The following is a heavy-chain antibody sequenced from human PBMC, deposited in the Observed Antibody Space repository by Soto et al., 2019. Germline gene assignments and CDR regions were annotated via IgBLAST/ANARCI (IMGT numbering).Heavy chain of an antibody. CDR2: IYPGDSDT. D-gene: IGHD1-26*01. V-gene: IGHV5-51*01. CDR1: GYSFTSYW. J-gene: IGHJ6*02. Sequence: GESRKIYCKGSGYSFTSYWIGWVRQMPGKGLEWMGIIYPGDSDTRYSPSFQGQVTISADKSISTAYLQWSSLKASDTAMYYCARGSYGPIYYYYYGMDVWGQGTTVTVSS. CDR3: ARGSYGPIYYYYYGMDV.